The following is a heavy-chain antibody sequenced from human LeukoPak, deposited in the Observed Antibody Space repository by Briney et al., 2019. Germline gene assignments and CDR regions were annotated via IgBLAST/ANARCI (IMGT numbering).Heavy chain of an antibody. J-gene: IGHJ3*02. D-gene: IGHD5-18*01. CDR1: GFTFSSYW. CDR2: IKQDGSEK. V-gene: IGHV3-7*01. Sequence: GGSLRLSCAASGFTFSSYWMSWVRQAPGKGLEWVANIKQDGSEKYYVDSVKGRFTISRDNAKNSLYLQMNSLRAEDTAVYYCARDTTGYSYGPDAFDIWGQGTMVTVSS. CDR3: ARDTTGYSYGPDAFDI.